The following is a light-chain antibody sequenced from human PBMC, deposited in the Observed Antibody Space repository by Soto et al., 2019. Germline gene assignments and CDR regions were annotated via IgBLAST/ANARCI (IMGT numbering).Light chain of an antibody. J-gene: IGKJ4*01. CDR1: QSVSSN. V-gene: IGKV3-15*01. Sequence: EIVMTQSPATLSVSPGERATLSCRASQSVSSNLAWYQQKPGQAPRLLIYGASTKATGIPARFSGSGSGTEFPLTISRLQSEYFAVYYCQQYNNWRAFGGGTKVEIK. CDR2: GAS. CDR3: QQYNNWRA.